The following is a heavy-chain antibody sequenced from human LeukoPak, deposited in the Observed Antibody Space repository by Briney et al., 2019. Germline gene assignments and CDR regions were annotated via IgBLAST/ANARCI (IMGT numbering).Heavy chain of an antibody. CDR1: GYSISSGYY. CDR3: ARGLSYSSSWYDYYYYMDV. D-gene: IGHD6-13*01. CDR2: INHSGST. V-gene: IGHV4-38-2*01. Sequence: PSETLSLTCAVSGYSISSGYYWGWIRQPPGKGLEWIGEINHSGSTNYNPSLKSRVTISVDTSKNQFSLKLSSVTAADTAVYYCARGLSYSSSWYDYYYYMDVWGKGTTVTVSS. J-gene: IGHJ6*03.